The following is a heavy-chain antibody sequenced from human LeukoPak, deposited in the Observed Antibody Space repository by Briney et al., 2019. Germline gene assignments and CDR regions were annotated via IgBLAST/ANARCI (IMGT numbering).Heavy chain of an antibody. J-gene: IGHJ5*02. CDR3: ARGVEELSQNWFDP. D-gene: IGHD3-16*02. CDR1: GYTFTSYD. CDR2: INPNSGGT. Sequence: GASVKVSCKASGYTFTSYDINWVRQAPGQGLEWMGWINPNSGGTNYAQKFQGRVTMTRDTSISTAYMELSRLRSDDTAVYYCARGVEELSQNWFDPWGQGTLVTVSS. V-gene: IGHV1-2*02.